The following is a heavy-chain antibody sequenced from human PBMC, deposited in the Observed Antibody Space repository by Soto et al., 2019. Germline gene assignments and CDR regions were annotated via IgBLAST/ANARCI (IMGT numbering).Heavy chain of an antibody. CDR3: ARDIYDFWSGHRVGGVVY. D-gene: IGHD3-3*01. J-gene: IGHJ4*02. V-gene: IGHV1-46*03. CDR1: GYTFTSYY. Sequence: ASVKVSCKASGYTFTSYYMHWVRQAPGQGLEWMGIINPSGGSTSYAQKFQGRVTMTRDTSTSTVYMELSSLRSEDTAVYYCARDIYDFWSGHRVGGVVYWGQGTLVTVSS. CDR2: INPSGGST.